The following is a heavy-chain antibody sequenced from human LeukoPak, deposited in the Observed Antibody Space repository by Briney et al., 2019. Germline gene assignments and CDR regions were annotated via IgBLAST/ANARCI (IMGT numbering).Heavy chain of an antibody. CDR1: GYTFSDYF. Sequence: ASVKVSCKASGYTFSDYFMHWVRQAPGQGLEWMGWISPEGGDTHYAQRFQGRVTMTRDTTISTAYMELTSLSSDDTAVYYCARSYGLNSKYFDFWGQGTLVTVSS. D-gene: IGHD1-26*01. CDR2: ISPEGGDT. V-gene: IGHV1-2*02. CDR3: ARSYGLNSKYFDF. J-gene: IGHJ4*02.